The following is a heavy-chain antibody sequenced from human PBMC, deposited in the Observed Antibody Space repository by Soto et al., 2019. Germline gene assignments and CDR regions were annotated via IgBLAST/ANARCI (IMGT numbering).Heavy chain of an antibody. CDR1: GYTFTSYG. Sequence: ASVKVSCKASGYTFTSYGISWARQAPGQGLEWMGWISAYNGNTNYAQKLQGRVTMTTDTSTSTAYMELRSLRSDDTAVYYCARDRRTGVVRMGFDPWGQGTLVTVSS. CDR3: ARDRRTGVVRMGFDP. V-gene: IGHV1-18*01. D-gene: IGHD1-1*01. CDR2: ISAYNGNT. J-gene: IGHJ5*02.